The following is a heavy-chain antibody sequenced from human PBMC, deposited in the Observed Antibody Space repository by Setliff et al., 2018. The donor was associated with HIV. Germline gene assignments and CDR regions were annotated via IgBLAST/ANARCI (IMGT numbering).Heavy chain of an antibody. D-gene: IGHD2-15*01. J-gene: IGHJ4*02. CDR1: GFTFSNYA. Sequence: GGSLRLSCSGSGFTFSNYAMAWARQAPGKGLEWVSGITGSGSRTYYVDSVKGRFTISRDNAKNSLYLQMNSLRAEDTAVYYCARDISLGILYTTPDYWGQGTLVTVSS. V-gene: IGHV3-23*01. CDR2: ITGSGSRT. CDR3: ARDISLGILYTTPDY.